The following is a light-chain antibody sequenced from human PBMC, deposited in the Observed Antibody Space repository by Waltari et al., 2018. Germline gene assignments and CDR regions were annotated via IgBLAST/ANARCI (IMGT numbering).Light chain of an antibody. V-gene: IGKV1-39*01. J-gene: IGKJ1*01. CDR2: TAS. CDR1: QNIINY. Sequence: DRVTITCRASQNIINYLNWYQQIPGKAPKILIYTASSLKNGVPSRFSGSGSGTDFTLTISSLQPEDFATYYCQQSYNLPRTFGQGTKVEIK. CDR3: QQSYNLPRT.